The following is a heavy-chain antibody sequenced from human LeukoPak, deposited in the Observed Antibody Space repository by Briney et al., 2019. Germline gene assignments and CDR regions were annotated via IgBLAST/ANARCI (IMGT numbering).Heavy chain of an antibody. CDR3: ARVIGAASYYYYGMDV. Sequence: ASVSVSCKASGYPFTSYGISWVRQAPGQGLEWMGWISVYNGNTNYAQKFQGRVTMNTGTMTTDTSTSTAYMELRSLRSDDTAVYYCARVIGAASYYYYGMDVWGQGTTVTVSS. V-gene: IGHV1-18*01. J-gene: IGHJ6*02. CDR2: ISVYNGNT. CDR1: GYPFTSYG. D-gene: IGHD3-10*01.